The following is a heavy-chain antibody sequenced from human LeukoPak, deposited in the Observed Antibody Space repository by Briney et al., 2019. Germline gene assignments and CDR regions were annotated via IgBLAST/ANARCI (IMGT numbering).Heavy chain of an antibody. V-gene: IGHV3-23*01. J-gene: IGHJ4*02. CDR3: ARXESGSPHTXVDY. D-gene: IGHD1-26*01. CDR2: ISGSGGST. CDR1: GFTFSSYA. Sequence: GGSLRLSCAASGFTFSSYAMSWVRQAPGKGLEWVSTISGSGGSTYYADSVKGRFTISRDNSKNTLYLQMNSLRAEDTAVYYCARXESGSPHTXVDYWGQGTLVTVSS.